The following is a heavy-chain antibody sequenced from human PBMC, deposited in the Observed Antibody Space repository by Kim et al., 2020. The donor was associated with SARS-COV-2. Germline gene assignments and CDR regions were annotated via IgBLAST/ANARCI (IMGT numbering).Heavy chain of an antibody. J-gene: IGHJ3*02. CDR2: IYYSGST. Sequence: SETLSLTCTVSGGSISSYYWSWIRQPPGKGLEWIGYIYYSGSTNYNPSLKSRVTISVDTSKNQFPLKLSSVTAADTAVYYCVGSAVELDFEIWGQGAIVTASS. CDR1: GGSISSYY. V-gene: IGHV4-59*08. D-gene: IGHD6-25*01. CDR3: VGSAVELDFEI.